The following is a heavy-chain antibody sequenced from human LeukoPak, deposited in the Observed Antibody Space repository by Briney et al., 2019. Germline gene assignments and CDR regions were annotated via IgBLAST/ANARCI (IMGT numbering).Heavy chain of an antibody. CDR2: MYYRSKWYN. V-gene: IGHV6-1*01. J-gene: IGHJ3*02. D-gene: IGHD3-3*01. Sequence: SQTLSLTCAISGDIVSANGAAWNWITQSPSRGLEWLGRMYYRSKWYNDYAVSVKSRITINPDTSKNQFSLQLNSVTPEDTAVYYCARVPYYDFQADAFDIWGQGTMVTVSS. CDR3: ARVPYYDFQADAFDI. CDR1: GDIVSANGAA.